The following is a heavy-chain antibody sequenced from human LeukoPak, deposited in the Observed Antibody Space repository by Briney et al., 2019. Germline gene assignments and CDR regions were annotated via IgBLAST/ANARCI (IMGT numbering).Heavy chain of an antibody. J-gene: IGHJ3*02. Sequence: GGSLRLSRAASGFTFSSCGMSWVRQAPGKGLEWVSAISGSGGSTYYADSVKGRFTISRDNSKNTLYLQMNSLRAEDTAVYYCAKDPPLTYYYDSSGYVDAFDIWGQGTMVTVSS. CDR1: GFTFSSCG. D-gene: IGHD3-22*01. V-gene: IGHV3-23*01. CDR3: AKDPPLTYYYDSSGYVDAFDI. CDR2: ISGSGGST.